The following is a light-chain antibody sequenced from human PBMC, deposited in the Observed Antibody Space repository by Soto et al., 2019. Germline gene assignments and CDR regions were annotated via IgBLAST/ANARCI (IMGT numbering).Light chain of an antibody. CDR2: DVN. Sequence: QSVLTQPRSVSGSPGQSVTISCTGTSSDIGNYKSVSWYQQYLGEAPKLMIYDVNKRSSGVPDRFSGSKSVNTASLTISGLQPEDEADYYCCSYAGGFSWVFGGGTKLTV. V-gene: IGLV2-11*01. CDR1: SSDIGNYKS. CDR3: CSYAGGFSWV. J-gene: IGLJ3*02.